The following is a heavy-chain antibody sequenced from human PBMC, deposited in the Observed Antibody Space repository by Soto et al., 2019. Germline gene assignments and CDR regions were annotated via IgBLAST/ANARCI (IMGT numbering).Heavy chain of an antibody. D-gene: IGHD3-10*01. J-gene: IGHJ3*01. CDR3: ARDSEMTRIEFGALGV. CDR1: GGTFNSYG. V-gene: IGHV1-69*06. CDR2: IIPIFGTP. Sequence: QVHLVQSGAEVKKPGSSVKVSCKVSGGTFNSYGISWVRQAPGQGLEWMGGIIPIFGTPIYAQKFQGRVTISADKSTSTAYMEVTSLRSEDAAVYFCARDSEMTRIEFGALGVWGQGTKVIVS.